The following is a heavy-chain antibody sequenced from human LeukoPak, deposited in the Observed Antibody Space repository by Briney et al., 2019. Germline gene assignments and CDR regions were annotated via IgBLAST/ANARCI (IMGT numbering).Heavy chain of an antibody. Sequence: ASVKVSCKASGGTFSSYAISWVRQAPGQGLEWMGGIIPIFGTANYAQKFQGRVTITADKSTSTAYMELSSLRSEDTAVYYCGARIQHRPYLDYWGQGTLVTVSS. CDR1: GGTFSSYA. J-gene: IGHJ4*02. D-gene: IGHD5-18*01. CDR2: IIPIFGTA. CDR3: GARIQHRPYLDY. V-gene: IGHV1-69*06.